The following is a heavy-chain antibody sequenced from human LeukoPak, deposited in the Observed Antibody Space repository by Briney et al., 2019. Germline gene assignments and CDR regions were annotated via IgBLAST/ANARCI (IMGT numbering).Heavy chain of an antibody. V-gene: IGHV3-23*01. CDR2: ISGSGGST. D-gene: IGHD6-13*01. Sequence: GGSLRLSCAASGFTFSSYAMSWVRQAPGKGLEWVSAISGSGGSTYYADSVKGRFTTSRDNSKNTLYLQMNSLRAEDTAVYYCAIDSSSWYWGFQHWGQGTLVTVSS. CDR3: AIDSSSWYWGFQH. J-gene: IGHJ1*01. CDR1: GFTFSSYA.